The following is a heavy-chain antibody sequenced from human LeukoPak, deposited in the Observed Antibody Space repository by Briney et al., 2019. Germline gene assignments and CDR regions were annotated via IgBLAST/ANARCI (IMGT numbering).Heavy chain of an antibody. CDR2: IKQDGSAQ. CDR1: GFTFNNYW. CDR3: TRVKDVNVDITFQH. D-gene: IGHD3-9*01. J-gene: IGHJ1*01. V-gene: IGHV3-7*01. Sequence: GGSLRLSCAASGFTFNNYWMNWVRQAPGKGLEWVANIKQDGSAQAYVDSVKGRFTISRDNAENSLYLQMNSLRAEDTAVYYCTRVKDVNVDITFQHWGQGTLVIVSS.